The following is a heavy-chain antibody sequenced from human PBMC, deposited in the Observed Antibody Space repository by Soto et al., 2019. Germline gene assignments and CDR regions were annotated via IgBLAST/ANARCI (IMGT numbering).Heavy chain of an antibody. CDR2: MSYDGSNE. CDR1: GFTFSHYD. D-gene: IGHD1-26*01. J-gene: IGHJ4*02. V-gene: IGHV3-30*18. CDR3: AKDGSPSFDY. Sequence: QVQLVESGGGVVKPGRSLRLSCAASGFTFSHYDMHWVRQAPCKGLEWVALMSYDGSNEYYADSVKDRFTMCRDNSKNTLYLQKNSLRAEDTAVYYCAKDGSPSFDYWGQGTLVTVSA.